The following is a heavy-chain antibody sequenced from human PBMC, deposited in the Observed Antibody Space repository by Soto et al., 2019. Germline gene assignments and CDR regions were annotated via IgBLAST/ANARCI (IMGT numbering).Heavy chain of an antibody. CDR1: GFTFTSSA. Sequence: QMQLVQSGPEVKKPGTSVKVSCKASGFTFTSSAVQWVRQARGQRLEWIGWIVVGSGNTNYAQKFQERVTITRDMCTGTDYMALSSRRSEDTAVYYCAAEAPEMATMFDYWGQGALVTASS. CDR3: AAEAPEMATMFDY. V-gene: IGHV1-58*01. CDR2: IVVGSGNT. J-gene: IGHJ4*02.